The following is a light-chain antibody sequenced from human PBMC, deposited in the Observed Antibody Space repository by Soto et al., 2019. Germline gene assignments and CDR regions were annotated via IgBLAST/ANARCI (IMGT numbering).Light chain of an antibody. CDR3: CSYAGSNTWV. CDR2: EDH. Sequence: QSVLTQPASVSGSPGQSITISCTGTSSDGGRYSLVSWYQQHPGKAPKLMISEDHKRPSGVSNRFSGSKSGNTASLTISELQTEDEADYYCCSYAGSNTWVFGTGTKVTVL. J-gene: IGLJ1*01. V-gene: IGLV2-23*01. CDR1: SSDGGRYSL.